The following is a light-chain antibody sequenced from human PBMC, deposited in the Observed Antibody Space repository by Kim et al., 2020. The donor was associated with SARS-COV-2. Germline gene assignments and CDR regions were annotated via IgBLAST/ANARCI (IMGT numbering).Light chain of an antibody. CDR2: GAS. J-gene: IGKJ1*01. CDR1: QTISGNY. Sequence: SAGERATPSCTASQTISGNYLAWYQQTPGQAPRVLIHGASSRATGIPDRFSGSGSGTDFTLTISRLEPEDFAVYYCQQYGGSPWTFGHGTKVDIK. V-gene: IGKV3-20*01. CDR3: QQYGGSPWT.